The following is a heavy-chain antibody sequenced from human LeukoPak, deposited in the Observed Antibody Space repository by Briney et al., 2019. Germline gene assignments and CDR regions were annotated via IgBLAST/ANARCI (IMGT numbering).Heavy chain of an antibody. CDR3: ARELLGGTPTRPNNRYFDY. J-gene: IGHJ4*02. CDR2: IYYSGST. D-gene: IGHD1-1*01. Sequence: SQTLSLTCTVSGGSISSGGYYWSWIRQHPGKGLEWIGYIYYSGSTYYNPSLKSRVTISVDTSKNQFSLKLSSVTAADTAVYYCARELLGGTPTRPNNRYFDYWGQGTLVTVSS. V-gene: IGHV4-31*03. CDR1: GGSISSGGYY.